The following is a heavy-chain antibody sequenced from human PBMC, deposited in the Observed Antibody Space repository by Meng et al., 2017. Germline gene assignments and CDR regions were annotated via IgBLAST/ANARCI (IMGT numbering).Heavy chain of an antibody. J-gene: IGHJ6*02. Sequence: ASAKVSCKASGYISISYYMHWVRQASGQGLEWMGIINPSGGSTSYAQKFQGRVTMTRDTSTSTVYMELSSLRSEDTAVYYCAADHPGPSPPRGSRALYYYGMDVWGQGTTVTVSS. V-gene: IGHV1-46*01. CDR3: AADHPGPSPPRGSRALYYYGMDV. CDR2: INPSGGST. CDR1: GYISISYY. D-gene: IGHD3-10*01.